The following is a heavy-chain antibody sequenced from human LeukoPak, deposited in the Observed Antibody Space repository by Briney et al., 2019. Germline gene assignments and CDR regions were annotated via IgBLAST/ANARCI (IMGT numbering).Heavy chain of an antibody. Sequence: SETLSLTCAVYGGSFSGYYWSWIRQPPGKGLEWIGEINHSGCTNYNPSLKSRVTISVDTSKNQFSLKLSSVTAADTAVYYCARVPPTYYYDSSGYYYNYYGMDVWGQGTTVTVSS. V-gene: IGHV4-34*01. D-gene: IGHD3-22*01. CDR1: GGSFSGYY. CDR2: INHSGCT. J-gene: IGHJ6*02. CDR3: ARVPPTYYYDSSGYYYNYYGMDV.